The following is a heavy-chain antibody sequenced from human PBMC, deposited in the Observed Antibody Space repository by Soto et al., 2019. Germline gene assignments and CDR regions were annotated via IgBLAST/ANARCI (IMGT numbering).Heavy chain of an antibody. D-gene: IGHD3-22*01. Sequence: ASVKVSCKASGGTFSSYAISWVRQAPGQGLEWMGGIIPIFGTANYAQKFQGRVTITADESTSTAYMELSSLRSEDTAVYYCASSVYYYDSSGYYHNWFDPWGQGTLVTVSS. J-gene: IGHJ5*02. CDR3: ASSVYYYDSSGYYHNWFDP. V-gene: IGHV1-69*13. CDR2: IIPIFGTA. CDR1: GGTFSSYA.